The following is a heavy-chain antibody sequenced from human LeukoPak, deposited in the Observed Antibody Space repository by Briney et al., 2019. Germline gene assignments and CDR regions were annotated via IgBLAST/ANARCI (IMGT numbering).Heavy chain of an antibody. CDR1: GGSISSYY. V-gene: IGHV4-59*08. CDR3: ARHRGEATIYTDAFDI. CDR2: IYYSGST. J-gene: IGHJ3*02. Sequence: SETLSLTCTVSGGSISSYYWSWIRQPPGKGLEWIGYIYYSGSTNYNPSLKSRVTISVDTSKNQFSLKLSSVTAADTAVYYCARHRGEATIYTDAFDIWGQGTMVTVSS. D-gene: IGHD5-12*01.